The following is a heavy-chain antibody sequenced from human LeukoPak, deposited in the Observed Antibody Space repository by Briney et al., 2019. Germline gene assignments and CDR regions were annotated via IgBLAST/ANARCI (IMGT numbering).Heavy chain of an antibody. V-gene: IGHV3-15*01. D-gene: IGHD2-15*01. CDR1: GFTFSDYY. J-gene: IGHJ4*02. CDR3: TTGPGVGYFDH. Sequence: GGSLRLSCAASGFTFSDYYMSWVRQAPGKGLEWVGRIKSKTDGGTTDYAAPVKGRFTISRDDSKNTLYLQMNSLKTEDTAVYYCTTGPGVGYFDHWGQGTLVTVSS. CDR2: IKSKTDGGTT.